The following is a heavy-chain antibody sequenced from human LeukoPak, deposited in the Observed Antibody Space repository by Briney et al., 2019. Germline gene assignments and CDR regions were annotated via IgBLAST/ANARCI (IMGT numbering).Heavy chain of an antibody. Sequence: SETLSLTCTVSGGSISSSSYYWGWIRQPPGKGLEWIGSIYYSGSTYYNPSLKSRVTISVDTSKNQFSLKLSSVTAADTAVYYCARGRDGYNPWGQGTLVIVSS. J-gene: IGHJ4*02. V-gene: IGHV4-39*07. D-gene: IGHD5-24*01. CDR3: ARGRDGYNP. CDR1: GGSISSSSYY. CDR2: IYYSGST.